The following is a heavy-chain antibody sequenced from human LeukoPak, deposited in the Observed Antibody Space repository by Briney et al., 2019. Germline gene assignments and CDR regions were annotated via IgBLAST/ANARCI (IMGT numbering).Heavy chain of an antibody. Sequence: GGSLRLSCAASGLTVSSNYMSWVRQAPGKGLEWVSVIYSGGSTYYSDSVKGRFTISRDNSKNTQYLQMNSLRAEDTAVYYCARAPSGMDVWGQGTTVTVSS. J-gene: IGHJ6*02. CDR1: GLTVSSNY. CDR3: ARAPSGMDV. V-gene: IGHV3-66*01. CDR2: IYSGGST.